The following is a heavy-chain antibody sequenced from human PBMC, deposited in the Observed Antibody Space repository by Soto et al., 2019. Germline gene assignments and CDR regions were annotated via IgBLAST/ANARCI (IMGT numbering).Heavy chain of an antibody. V-gene: IGHV1-69*02. CDR2: IIPILGIA. Sequence: QVQLVQSGAEVKKPGSSVKVSCKASGGTFSSYTISWVRQAPGQGLEWMGRIIPILGIANYAQKFQGRVTITADKSTSTAYMELSSLRSEDTAVYYCERGGQHAMGAFDIWGQGTMVTVSS. CDR1: GGTFSSYT. CDR3: ERGGQHAMGAFDI. J-gene: IGHJ3*02. D-gene: IGHD3-16*01.